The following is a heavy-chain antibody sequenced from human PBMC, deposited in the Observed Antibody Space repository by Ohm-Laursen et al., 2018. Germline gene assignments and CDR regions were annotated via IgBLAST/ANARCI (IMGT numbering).Heavy chain of an antibody. CDR2: ISSSSSTI. CDR3: AKDPFKWELRYFDL. J-gene: IGHJ2*01. D-gene: IGHD1-26*01. CDR1: GFTFSSYS. V-gene: IGHV3-48*01. Sequence: SLRLSCAASGFTFSSYSMNWVRQAPGKGLEWVSYISSSSSTIYYADSVKGRFTISRDNAKNSLYLQMNSLRPEDTAFYYCAKDPFKWELRYFDLWGRGTLVTVSS.